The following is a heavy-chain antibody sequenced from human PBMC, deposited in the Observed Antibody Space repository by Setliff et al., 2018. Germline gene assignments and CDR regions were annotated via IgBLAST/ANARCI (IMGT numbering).Heavy chain of an antibody. V-gene: IGHV3-48*03. J-gene: IGHJ4*02. CDR3: ARSPLWFGELFFDY. CDR2: SGSSI. D-gene: IGHD3-10*01. Sequence: GGSLRLSCAASGFTFSNYEMNWVRQAPGKELEWVSYSGSSIYYADSVKGRFTISRDNAKNSLYLQMNSLRAEDTAVYYCARSPLWFGELFFDYWGQGTLVTVSS. CDR1: GFTFSNYE.